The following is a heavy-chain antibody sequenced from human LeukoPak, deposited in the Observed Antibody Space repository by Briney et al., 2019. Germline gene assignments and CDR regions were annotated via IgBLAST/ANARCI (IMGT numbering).Heavy chain of an antibody. J-gene: IGHJ4*02. CDR2: VSYTGDT. CDR3: ARGRGGTFIPSY. Sequence: SETLSLTCFVSGGFINSNYWIWIRQPPGKRLEWIGHVSYTGDTNYNPSLKSRVTISYDMSDRQSSLKLTSVTAADTAIYYCARGRGGTFIPSYWGQGALVTVSS. V-gene: IGHV4-59*01. CDR1: GGFINSNY. D-gene: IGHD1/OR15-1a*01.